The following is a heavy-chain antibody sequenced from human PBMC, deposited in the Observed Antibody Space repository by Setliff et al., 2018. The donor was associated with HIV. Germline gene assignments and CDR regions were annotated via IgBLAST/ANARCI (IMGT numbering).Heavy chain of an antibody. D-gene: IGHD1-26*01. J-gene: IGHJ4*02. V-gene: IGHV4-59*08. CDR2: IYYSGST. Sequence: TLSLTCTVSGGSLRSFYWSWIRQPPGKGLEWIGYIYYSGSTNYNPSLKSRLTISIDTSKNQFSLNLNSVTAADTAVYYCARHQLRGSYPAFDYWGQGTPVTVSS. CDR1: GGSLRSFY. CDR3: ARHQLRGSYPAFDY.